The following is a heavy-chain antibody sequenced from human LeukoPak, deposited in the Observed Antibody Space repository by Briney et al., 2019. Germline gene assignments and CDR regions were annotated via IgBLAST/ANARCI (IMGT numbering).Heavy chain of an antibody. V-gene: IGHV1-24*01. CDR3: ARARSDCDSSTCYLWFDP. Sequence: GASVKVSCKVSGYTLTELSMHWVRQAPGKGLEWMGGFDSEDGETIYAQKFQGRVTMTEDTSTDTAYMELSSLRSDDTAVYYCARARSDCDSSTCYLWFDPWGQGTLVTVSS. D-gene: IGHD2-2*01. J-gene: IGHJ5*02. CDR1: GYTLTELS. CDR2: FDSEDGET.